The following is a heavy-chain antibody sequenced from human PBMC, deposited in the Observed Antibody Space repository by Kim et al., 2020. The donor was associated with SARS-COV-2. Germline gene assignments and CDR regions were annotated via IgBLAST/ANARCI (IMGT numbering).Heavy chain of an antibody. J-gene: IGHJ4*02. V-gene: IGHV3-30*02. Sequence: SVKGRFAISRDNSKNTLYLQMNSLRAEDTAVYYCAKDSKVYNWNDGGAGYWGQGTLVTVSS. CDR3: AKDSKVYNWNDGGAGY. D-gene: IGHD1-1*01.